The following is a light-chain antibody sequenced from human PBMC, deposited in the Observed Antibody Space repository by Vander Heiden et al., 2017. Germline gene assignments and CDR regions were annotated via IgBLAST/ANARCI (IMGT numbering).Light chain of an antibody. CDR3: QQDDSTPYT. V-gene: IGKV4-1*01. J-gene: IGKJ2*01. CDR1: QSVLYSSNNKTY. Sequence: DIARTQSPDALAVSLGERATINCKSSQSVLYSSNNKTYTACYHQKPGQPPKLLIYWASTRESEVPDRFSGSSSGTHFTLTIGSLQAADVAVHYCQQDDSTPYTFGQGTKLXIK. CDR2: WAS.